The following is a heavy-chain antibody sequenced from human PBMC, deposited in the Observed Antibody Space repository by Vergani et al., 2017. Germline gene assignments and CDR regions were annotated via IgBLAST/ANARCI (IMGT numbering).Heavy chain of an antibody. J-gene: IGHJ6*03. CDR2: IYYSGST. V-gene: IGHV4-39*07. CDR3: ARDYGGMDYYYMDV. D-gene: IGHD3-16*01. CDR1: GGSISSSSYY. Sequence: QLQLQESGPGLVKPSETLSLTCTVSGGSISSSSYYWGWIRQPPGKGLEWIGSIYYSGSTYYNPSLKSRVTISVDTSKNQFSLKLSSVTAADTAVYYCARDYGGMDYYYMDVWGKVTTVTVSS.